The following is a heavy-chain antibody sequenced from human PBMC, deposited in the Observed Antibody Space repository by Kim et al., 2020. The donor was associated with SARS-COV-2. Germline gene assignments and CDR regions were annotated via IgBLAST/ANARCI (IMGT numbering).Heavy chain of an antibody. Sequence: ASVKVSCKASGYTFTGYYMHWVRQAPGQGLEWMGRINPNSGGTNYAQKFQGRVTMTRDTSISTAYMELSRLRSDDTAVYYCARTLIVATIRSDSSGWYEDYYYGMDVWGQGTTVTVSS. CDR3: ARTLIVATIRSDSSGWYEDYYYGMDV. V-gene: IGHV1-2*06. J-gene: IGHJ6*02. CDR1: GYTFTGYY. D-gene: IGHD6-19*01. CDR2: INPNSGGT.